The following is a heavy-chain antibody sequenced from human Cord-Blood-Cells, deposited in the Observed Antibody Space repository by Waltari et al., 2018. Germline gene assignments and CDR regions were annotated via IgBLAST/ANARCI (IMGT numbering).Heavy chain of an antibody. CDR2: IVVGSGNT. Sequence: QMQLVQSGPEVKKPGTSVKVSCKASGFTFTSSAVQWVRQARGQRLEWIGWIVVGSGNTNYAQKFQERVTITRDMSTSTAYMELSSLRSEDTAVYYCAADPLRFLEWLLFDYWGQGTLVTVSS. J-gene: IGHJ4*02. CDR3: AADPLRFLEWLLFDY. CDR1: GFTFTSSA. D-gene: IGHD3-3*01. V-gene: IGHV1-58*01.